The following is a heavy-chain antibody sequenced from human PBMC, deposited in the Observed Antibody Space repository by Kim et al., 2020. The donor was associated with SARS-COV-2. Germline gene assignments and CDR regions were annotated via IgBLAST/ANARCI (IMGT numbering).Heavy chain of an antibody. CDR1: GFTFSSYA. V-gene: IGHV3-23*01. J-gene: IGHJ6*02. CDR3: AKTDRRLVTPTNYYYGMDV. D-gene: IGHD3-9*01. CDR2: ISGSGGST. Sequence: GGSLRLSCAASGFTFSSYAMSWVRQAPGKGLEWVSAISGSGGSTYYADSVKGRFTISRDNSKNTLYLQMNSLRAEDTAVYYCAKTDRRLVTPTNYYYGMDVWGQGTTVTVSS.